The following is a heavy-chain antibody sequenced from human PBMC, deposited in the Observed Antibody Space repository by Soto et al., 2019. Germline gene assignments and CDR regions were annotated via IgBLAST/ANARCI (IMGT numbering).Heavy chain of an antibody. J-gene: IGHJ6*02. V-gene: IGHV4-59*01. CDR1: GGSISSYY. CDR2: IYYSGST. Sequence: PSETLSLTCTVSGGSISSYYWSWIRQPPGKGLEWIGYIYYSGSTNYNPSLKSRVTISVDTSKNQFSLKLSSVTAADTAVYYCARDGLGDSVPGPQRSYYYCGMDVWGQGTTVTVPS. CDR3: ARDGLGDSVPGPQRSYYYCGMDV. D-gene: IGHD4-17*01.